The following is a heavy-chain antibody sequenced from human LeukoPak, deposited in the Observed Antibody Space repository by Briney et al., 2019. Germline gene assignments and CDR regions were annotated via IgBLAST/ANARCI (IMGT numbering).Heavy chain of an antibody. J-gene: IGHJ4*02. D-gene: IGHD5-18*01. V-gene: IGHV1-2*02. CDR3: ARGQRGYSYGNYFDY. CDR1: GYTFTGYY. CDR2: INPNSGGT. Sequence: ASVKVSCKASGYTFTGYYMHWVRQAPGQGLEWMGWINPNSGGTNYAQKLQGRVTMTRDTSISTAYMELSRLRSDDTAVYYCARGQRGYSYGNYFDYWGQGTLVTVSS.